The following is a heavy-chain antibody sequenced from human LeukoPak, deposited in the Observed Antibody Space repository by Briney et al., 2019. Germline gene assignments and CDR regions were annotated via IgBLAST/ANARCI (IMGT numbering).Heavy chain of an antibody. CDR1: GFSIRLYV. D-gene: IGHD3-3*01. J-gene: IGHJ3*01. CDR3: AKVDSSERSGIWTAFDV. CDR2: ISGSGTST. V-gene: IGHV3-23*01. Sequence: PGGSLRLSCAASGFSIRLYVMSWVRQAPGKGLEWVSDISGSGTSTHYADSVKGRFTISRDNSKKTLNLQMNSLTAEDTAVYYCAKVDSSERSGIWTAFDVWGRGTMVTVPS.